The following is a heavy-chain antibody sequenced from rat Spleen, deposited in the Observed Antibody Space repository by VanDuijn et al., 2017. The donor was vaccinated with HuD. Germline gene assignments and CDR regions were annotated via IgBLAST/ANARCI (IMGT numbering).Heavy chain of an antibody. Sequence: EVQLVESGGGLVQPGRSMKLSCAASGFTFSDFDMAWVRQAPTKGLEWVASITTGGGNTYYRDSVKGRFTISRDNAKSSLYLQMDSLRSEDTSTYYCAKDWGGLYFDYWGQGVMVTVSS. CDR2: ITTGGGNT. CDR1: GFTFSDFD. J-gene: IGHJ2*01. D-gene: IGHD5-1*01. V-gene: IGHV5-25*01. CDR3: AKDWGGLYFDY.